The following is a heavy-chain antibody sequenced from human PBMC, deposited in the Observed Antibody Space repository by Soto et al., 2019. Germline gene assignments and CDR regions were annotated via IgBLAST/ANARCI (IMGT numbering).Heavy chain of an antibody. CDR3: ASRFYYYYMDV. Sequence: QVQLQQWGAGLLKPSETLSLTSAVYGGSFSGYYWSWIRQPPGKGLEWIGEINHSGSTNYNPSLKSRVTISVDTSKNQFSLKLSSVTAADTAVYYCASRFYYYYMDVWGKGTTVTVSS. CDR2: INHSGST. V-gene: IGHV4-34*01. CDR1: GGSFSGYY. J-gene: IGHJ6*03.